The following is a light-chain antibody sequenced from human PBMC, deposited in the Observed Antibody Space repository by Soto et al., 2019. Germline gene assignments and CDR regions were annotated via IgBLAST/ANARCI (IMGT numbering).Light chain of an antibody. J-gene: IGLJ2*01. CDR1: SSDIGGFDL. CDR2: EVN. V-gene: IGLV2-14*02. Sequence: QSALTQPDSLSGSPGQSITISCTGSSSDIGGFDLVSWYQQHPGKAPKLLLYEVNKRPSGVSNRFSGSKSGNTASLTISGLQADDEADYYCSSHTSSSTGVLFGGGTKVTVL. CDR3: SSHTSSSTGVL.